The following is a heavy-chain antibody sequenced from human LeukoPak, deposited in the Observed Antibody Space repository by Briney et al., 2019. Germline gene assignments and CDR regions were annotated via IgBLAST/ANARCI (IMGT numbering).Heavy chain of an antibody. CDR1: GGSISSSSYY. Sequence: SETLSLTCTVSGGSISSSSYYWGWIRQPPGKGLEWIGSIYYSGSTYYNPSLKSRVTISVDTSKNQFSLKLSSVTAADTAVYYCARHGDYGDYYYYMDVWGKGTTVTVSS. CDR2: IYYSGST. D-gene: IGHD4-17*01. V-gene: IGHV4-39*01. J-gene: IGHJ6*03. CDR3: ARHGDYGDYYYYMDV.